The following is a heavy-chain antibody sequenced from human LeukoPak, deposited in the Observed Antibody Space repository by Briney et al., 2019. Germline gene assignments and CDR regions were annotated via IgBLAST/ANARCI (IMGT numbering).Heavy chain of an antibody. J-gene: IGHJ5*02. D-gene: IGHD1-1*01. CDR2: IYTSGTT. V-gene: IGHV4-59*10. CDR3: ARAPTGTGGWNWFDP. Sequence: WXXQPAGKGXELIGRIYTSGTTNYNPSLKSRVTMSVDTSKNQFSLKLSSVTAADTAVYYCARAPTGTGGWNWFDPWGQGTLVTVSS.